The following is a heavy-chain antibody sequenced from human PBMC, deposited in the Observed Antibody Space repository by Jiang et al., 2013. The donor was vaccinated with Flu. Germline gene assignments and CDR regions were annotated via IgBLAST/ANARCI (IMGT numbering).Heavy chain of an antibody. V-gene: IGHV3-13*01. CDR2: IGTAGDT. J-gene: IGHJ4*02. Sequence: QLVESGGGLVQPGGSLRLSCAASGFTFSSYDMHWVRQATGKGLEWVSAIGTAGDTYYPGSVKGRFTISRENAKNSLYLQMNSLRAGDTAVYYCARGRGGLTYYFDYWGQGTLVTVSS. CDR3: ARGRGGLTYYFDY. D-gene: IGHD3-9*01. CDR1: GFTFSSYD.